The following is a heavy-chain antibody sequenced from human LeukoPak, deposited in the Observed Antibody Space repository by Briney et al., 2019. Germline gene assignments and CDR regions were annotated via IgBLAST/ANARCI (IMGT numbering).Heavy chain of an antibody. Sequence: KPGESLKISCKISGYTLMNYWIGWVHQIPGKRLELMGIIYPGDSDTRYSPSFQGQVTISADKSISTAYLQWSSLKASDTAMYYCARLGAAAGDLDVDPWGQGTLVTVSS. CDR3: ARLGAAAGDLDVDP. CDR2: IYPGDSDT. V-gene: IGHV5-51*07. D-gene: IGHD6-13*01. J-gene: IGHJ5*02. CDR1: GYTLMNYW.